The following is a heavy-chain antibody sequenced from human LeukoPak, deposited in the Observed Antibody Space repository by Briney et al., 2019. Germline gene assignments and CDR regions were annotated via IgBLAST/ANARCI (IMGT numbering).Heavy chain of an antibody. CDR2: ISGSSSYI. CDR3: ARGGDFSSSWYVPYY. CDR1: GFTFSSYS. J-gene: IGHJ4*02. D-gene: IGHD6-13*01. Sequence: GGSLRLSCAASGFTFSSYSMNWVRQAPGKGLEWVSFISGSSSYIYYADSVKGRFTISRDNAKNSLYLQVDSLGAEDTAVYYCARGGDFSSSWYVPYYWGQGTLVTVSS. V-gene: IGHV3-21*01.